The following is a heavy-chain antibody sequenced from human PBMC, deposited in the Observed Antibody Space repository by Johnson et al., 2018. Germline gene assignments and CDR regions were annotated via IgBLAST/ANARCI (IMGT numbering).Heavy chain of an antibody. J-gene: IGHJ4*02. CDR1: GGTFSSYA. CDR2: IIPIFGTA. Sequence: QVQLVQSGAEVKKARFSVKVSCKASGGTFSSYAINWVRQAPGQGLEWMGGIIPIFGTANYAQKFQGRVTIAADESTSTAYMELSSLRSDDTAVYYCAKDLGGVGDTYYFDYWGQGTLVTVSS. CDR3: AKDLGGVGDTYYFDY. V-gene: IGHV1-69*01. D-gene: IGHD3-10*01.